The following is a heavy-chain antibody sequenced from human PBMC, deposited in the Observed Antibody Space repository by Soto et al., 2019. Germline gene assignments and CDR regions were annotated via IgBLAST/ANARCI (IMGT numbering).Heavy chain of an antibody. Sequence: QVQLVESGGGVVQPGRSLRLSCAASGFTFSSYAMHWVRQAPGKGLEWVAVIAYDGSNKYYADSVKGRFTISRDNSKKTLYLQMNSLRAEDTAVYYCARARNGYSIGYWGQGTLVTVSS. CDR3: ARARNGYSIGY. CDR2: IAYDGSNK. J-gene: IGHJ4*02. D-gene: IGHD4-4*01. V-gene: IGHV3-30-3*01. CDR1: GFTFSSYA.